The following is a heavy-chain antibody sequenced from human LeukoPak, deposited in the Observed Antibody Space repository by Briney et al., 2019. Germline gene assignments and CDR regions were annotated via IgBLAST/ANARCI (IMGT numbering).Heavy chain of an antibody. V-gene: IGHV4-59*02. CDR1: GASVRSDH. CDR2: MHGSGSP. D-gene: IGHD2/OR15-2a*01. Sequence: SETLSLTCTVSGASVRSDHWNWIRQPPGKGLEWIAYMHGSGSPNYNPSLASRLTLSVDATENLLSLKLTSETAADTAVYFCARDLSVNAFDLWGQGTLVTVSS. J-gene: IGHJ3*01. CDR3: ARDLSVNAFDL.